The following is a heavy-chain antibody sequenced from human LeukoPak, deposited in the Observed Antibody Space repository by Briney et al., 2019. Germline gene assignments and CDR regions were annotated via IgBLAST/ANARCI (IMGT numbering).Heavy chain of an antibody. CDR1: GFTLSDYY. D-gene: IGHD3-10*01. CDR2: ITSRGSTI. CDR3: AKDLGYYYGSGSYLLDY. V-gene: IGHV3-11*04. Sequence: GGSLRLSCAASGFTLSDYYLTWIRQAPGKGLEWVSYITSRGSTIYHADSVKGRFTISRDNAKNSLYLQMNSLRAEDTAVYYCAKDLGYYYGSGSYLLDYWGQGTLVTVSS. J-gene: IGHJ4*02.